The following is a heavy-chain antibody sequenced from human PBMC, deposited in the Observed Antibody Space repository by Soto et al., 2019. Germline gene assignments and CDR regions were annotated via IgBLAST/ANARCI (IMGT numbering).Heavy chain of an antibody. J-gene: IGHJ3*02. D-gene: IGHD6-13*01. V-gene: IGHV1-3*01. Sequence: ASVKVSCKASGYTFTSYAMHWVRQAPGQRLEWMGWINAGNGNTKYSQKFQGRVTITRDTSASTAYMELSSLRSEDTAVFYCARVLSSWYWVLDIWGQGTMVTVSS. CDR2: INAGNGNT. CDR1: GYTFTSYA. CDR3: ARVLSSWYWVLDI.